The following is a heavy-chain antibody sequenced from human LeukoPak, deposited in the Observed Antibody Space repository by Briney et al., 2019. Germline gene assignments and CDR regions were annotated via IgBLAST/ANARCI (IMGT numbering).Heavy chain of an antibody. D-gene: IGHD2-15*01. CDR2: ISAYNGNT. CDR1: AYTFDSHG. CDR3: ARDCSGGTCSSHWFDA. Sequence: ASVKVSCKASAYTFDSHGLSWVRQAPGQGLEWMGWISAYNGNTNYAQKFQGRVTMTTDTSTNTAYMELRSLRYDDTAVYYCARDCSGGTCSSHWFDAWGQGTLVTVSS. V-gene: IGHV1-18*01. J-gene: IGHJ5*02.